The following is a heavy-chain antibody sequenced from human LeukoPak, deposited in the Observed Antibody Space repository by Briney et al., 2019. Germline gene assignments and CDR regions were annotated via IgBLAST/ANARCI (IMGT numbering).Heavy chain of an antibody. CDR3: ARNIAALDFDY. V-gene: IGHV4-39*01. D-gene: IGHD6-6*01. J-gene: IGHJ4*02. CDR2: IYYSGST. Sequence: GSLRLSCAASGFTFSSYAMSWVRQAPGKGLEWIGSIYYSGSTYYNPSPKSRVTISVDTSKNQFSLKLSSVTAADTAVYYCARNIAALDFDYWGQGTLVTVSS. CDR1: GFTFSSYA.